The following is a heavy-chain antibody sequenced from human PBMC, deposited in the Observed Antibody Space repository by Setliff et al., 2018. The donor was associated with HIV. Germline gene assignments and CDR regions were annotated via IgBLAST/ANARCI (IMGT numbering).Heavy chain of an antibody. V-gene: IGHV1-3*01. J-gene: IGHJ4*02. CDR1: GYTFTDYY. CDR3: GRGVLYGLSEY. D-gene: IGHD3-10*01. Sequence: ASVKVSCKASGYTFTDYYIHWVRQAPGQGLEWMGWINVGNDNTKYSQKFQGRVTITADRSSNTAYMEIMSLRSDETATYYCGRGVLYGLSEYWGPGSLVTVSS. CDR2: INVGNDNT.